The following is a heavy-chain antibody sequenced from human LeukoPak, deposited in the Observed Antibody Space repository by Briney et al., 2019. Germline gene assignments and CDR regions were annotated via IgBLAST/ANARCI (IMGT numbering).Heavy chain of an antibody. D-gene: IGHD2-15*01. CDR1: GVSISSTGYY. CDR2: IYYSGST. V-gene: IGHV4-39*01. CDR3: AGRQGYCSGDSCYPFDY. Sequence: SETLSLTCTVSGVSISSTGYYWGWIRQPPGKGLEWIGTIYYSGSTYYNPSLKSRVTIFVDTSKNQFSLKLSSVTAADTAVYYCAGRQGYCSGDSCYPFDYWGQGTLVAVSS. J-gene: IGHJ4*02.